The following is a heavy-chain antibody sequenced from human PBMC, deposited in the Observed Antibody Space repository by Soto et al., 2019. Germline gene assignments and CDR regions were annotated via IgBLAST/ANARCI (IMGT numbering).Heavy chain of an antibody. J-gene: IGHJ6*02. CDR2: MNPNSGNT. CDR3: ARDLYYYYGMDV. CDR1: GYTFTSYD. Sequence: GASVKVSCKASGYTFTSYDINWVRQATGQGLEWMGWMNPNSGNTGYAQKFQGRVTMTRNTSISTAYMELSSLRSEDTAVYYCARDLYYYYGMDVWGQGTTVTVSS. V-gene: IGHV1-8*01.